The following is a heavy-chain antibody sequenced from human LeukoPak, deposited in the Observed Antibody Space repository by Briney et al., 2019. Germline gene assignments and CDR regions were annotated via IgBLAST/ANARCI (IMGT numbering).Heavy chain of an antibody. J-gene: IGHJ6*03. CDR1: GGSISSYY. V-gene: IGHV4-59*01. Sequence: SETLSLTCTVSGGSISSYYWSWIRQPPGKGLEWIGYIYYSGSTNYNPSLKSRVTISVDTSKNQFSLKLSSVTAADTAVYYCARAFRYCSSTSCYYYYMDVWGKGTTVTISS. CDR2: IYYSGST. CDR3: ARAFRYCSSTSCYYYYMDV. D-gene: IGHD2-2*01.